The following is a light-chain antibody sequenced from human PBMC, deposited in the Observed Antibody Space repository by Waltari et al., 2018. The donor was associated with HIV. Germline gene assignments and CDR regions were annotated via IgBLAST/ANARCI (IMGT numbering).Light chain of an antibody. CDR3: QQYNNWPRT. CDR2: GAS. Sequence: EIVVTQSPVTLSVSPGERANLSCRASQSVSSNLAWYQQKPGQAPRLLIYGASTRATGIPARFSGSGSGTEFTLTISSLQSEDFAVYYCQQYNNWPRTFGQGTKLEIK. J-gene: IGKJ2*01. V-gene: IGKV3-15*01. CDR1: QSVSSN.